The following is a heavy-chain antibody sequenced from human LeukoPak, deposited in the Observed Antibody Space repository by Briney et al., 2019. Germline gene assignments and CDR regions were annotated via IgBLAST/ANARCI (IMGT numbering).Heavy chain of an antibody. CDR2: IYYSGST. CDR1: GGSISSSSYY. J-gene: IGHJ4*02. CDR3: ARTRGVAAYSFDY. D-gene: IGHD6-6*01. V-gene: IGHV4-39*07. Sequence: SETLSLTCTVSGGSISSSSYYWGWIRQPPGKGLEWIGSIYYSGSTYYNPSLKSRVTISVDTSKNQFSLKLSSVTAADTAVYYCARTRGVAAYSFDYWGQGTLVTVSS.